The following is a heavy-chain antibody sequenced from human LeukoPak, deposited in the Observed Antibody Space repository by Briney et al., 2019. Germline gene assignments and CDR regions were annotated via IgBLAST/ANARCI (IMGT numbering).Heavy chain of an antibody. CDR3: AKDYQSGYASGYDAFGI. V-gene: IGHV4-34*01. CDR1: GGSFSGYY. J-gene: IGHJ3*02. CDR2: INHSGST. Sequence: SETLSLTCAVYGGSFSGYYWSWIRQPPGKGLEWIGEINHSGSTNYNPSLKSRVTISVDTSKNQFSLKLSSVTAADTAVYYCAKDYQSGYASGYDAFGIWGQGTMVIVSS. D-gene: IGHD6-19*01.